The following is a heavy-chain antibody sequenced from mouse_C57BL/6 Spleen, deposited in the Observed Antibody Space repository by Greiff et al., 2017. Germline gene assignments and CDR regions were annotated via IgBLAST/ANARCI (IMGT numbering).Heavy chain of an antibody. CDR2: IHPNSGST. V-gene: IGHV1-64*01. CDR1: GYTFTSYW. J-gene: IGHJ2*01. Sequence: QVQLQQPGAELVKPGASVKLSCKASGYTFTSYWMHWVKQRPGQGLEWIGMIHPNSGSTNYNEKFKSKATLTVDKSSSTAYMQLSSLTSEDSAVYYCARRSSGYVLYYFDYWGQGTTLTVSS. CDR3: ARRSSGYVLYYFDY. D-gene: IGHD3-2*02.